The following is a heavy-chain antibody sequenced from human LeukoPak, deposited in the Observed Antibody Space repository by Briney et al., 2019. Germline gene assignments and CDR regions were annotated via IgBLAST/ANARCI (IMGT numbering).Heavy chain of an antibody. V-gene: IGHV1-69*01. CDR2: IIPIFGTA. D-gene: IGHD1-26*01. CDR3: ALVGAHKVLSGDY. J-gene: IGHJ4*02. CDR1: GGTFSSYA. Sequence: SVKVSCKASGGTFSSYAISWVRQAPGQGLEWMGGIIPIFGTANYAQKFQGRVTITADESTSTAYMELSSLRSEDTAVYYCALVGAHKVLSGDYWGQGALVTVSS.